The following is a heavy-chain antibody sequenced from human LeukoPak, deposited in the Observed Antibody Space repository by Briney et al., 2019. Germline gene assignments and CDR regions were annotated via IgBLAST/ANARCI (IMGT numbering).Heavy chain of an antibody. CDR3: ARHTVTPLGDAFDI. J-gene: IGHJ3*02. Sequence: SETLSLTCTVSGGSISSYYWSWIRQPPGKGLEWIGYIYYSGSTNYNPSLKSRVTISVDTSKNQSSLKLSSVTAADTAVYYCARHTVTPLGDAFDIWGQGTMVTVSS. V-gene: IGHV4-59*01. CDR2: IYYSGST. CDR1: GGSISSYY. D-gene: IGHD4-17*01.